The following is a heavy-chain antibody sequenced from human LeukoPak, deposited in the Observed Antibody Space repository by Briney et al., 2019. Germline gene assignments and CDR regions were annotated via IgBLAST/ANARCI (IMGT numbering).Heavy chain of an antibody. V-gene: IGHV3-21*01. D-gene: IGHD3-9*01. Sequence: GGSLRLSCAASGFTFSSYSMNWVRQAPGKGLEWVSSISSSSSYIYYADSVKGRFTISRDNAKNSLYLQMNSLRAEDTAVYYCARDGGTYYDILTGYYPSAYYYYMDVWGKGTTVTISS. CDR3: ARDGGTYYDILTGYYPSAYYYYMDV. CDR1: GFTFSSYS. J-gene: IGHJ6*03. CDR2: ISSSSSYI.